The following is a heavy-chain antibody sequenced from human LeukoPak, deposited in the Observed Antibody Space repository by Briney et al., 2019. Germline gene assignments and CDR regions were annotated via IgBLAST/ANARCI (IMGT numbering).Heavy chain of an antibody. CDR3: ATRHYYYGSGSYRY. Sequence: SETLSLTCTVSGGSISSSSYYWGWIRQPPGKGLEWIGSIYYSGSTYYNPSLKSRVTISVDTSKNQFSLKLSSVTAADTAVYYCATRHYYYGSGSYRYWGQGTLVTVSS. CDR1: GGSISSSSYY. J-gene: IGHJ4*02. CDR2: IYYSGST. V-gene: IGHV4-39*01. D-gene: IGHD3-10*01.